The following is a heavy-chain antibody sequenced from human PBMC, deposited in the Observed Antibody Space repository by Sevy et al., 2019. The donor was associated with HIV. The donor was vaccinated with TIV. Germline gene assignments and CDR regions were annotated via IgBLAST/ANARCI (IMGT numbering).Heavy chain of an antibody. Sequence: SETLSLTCTVSGGSISSSSYYWGWIRQPPGKGLEWIGSIYYSGSTYYNPSLKSRVTISVDTSKNQFSLKLSSVTAADTAVYYCAGDILTGVTIDAFDIWGQWTMVTVSS. J-gene: IGHJ3*02. CDR3: AGDILTGVTIDAFDI. D-gene: IGHD3-9*01. V-gene: IGHV4-39*01. CDR2: IYYSGST. CDR1: GGSISSSSYY.